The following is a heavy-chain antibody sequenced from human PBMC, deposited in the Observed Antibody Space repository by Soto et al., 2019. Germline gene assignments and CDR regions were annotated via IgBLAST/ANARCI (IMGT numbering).Heavy chain of an antibody. CDR3: VRDDREDTKSAAPDH. V-gene: IGHV4-59*11. J-gene: IGHJ4*02. CDR1: GGSISTHY. CDR2: IYYSGIA. Sequence: PSEPLHLTYTVSGGSISTHYWNWIRHPPGKGLEAIGYIYYSGIANYSPSLNSRVTISVNTSKNECSLKLSAVTAGERAGYYCVRDDREDTKSAAPDHWGQVTLV. D-gene: IGHD2-15*01.